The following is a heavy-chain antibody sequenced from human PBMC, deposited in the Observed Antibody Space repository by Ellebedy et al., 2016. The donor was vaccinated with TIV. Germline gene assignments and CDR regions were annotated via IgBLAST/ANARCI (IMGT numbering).Heavy chain of an antibody. V-gene: IGHV4-4*07. D-gene: IGHD3-10*01. Sequence: SETLSLXXTVSGGSINDYYWSWIRQPAGKGLEWIGRIYSNRNTNYNPSLKSRVTMSVDTSESQFSLKLTSVTAADTAVYYCARDFYNTRGVRGVLIQAMDVWGQGTTVTVSS. CDR1: GGSINDYY. CDR2: IYSNRNT. CDR3: ARDFYNTRGVRGVLIQAMDV. J-gene: IGHJ6*02.